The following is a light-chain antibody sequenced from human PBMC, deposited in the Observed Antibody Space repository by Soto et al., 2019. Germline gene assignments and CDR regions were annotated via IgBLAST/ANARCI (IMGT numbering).Light chain of an antibody. CDR1: QSVSNDY. CDR3: QQRHMWPIT. Sequence: EMVLTQSPGTLSLSPGDRATLSCRASQSVSNDYVAWVQQKPGQTPRLLIYSVSSRATGIPDRFSGSGSGTDFTPTISSLEPEDSAVYYCQQRHMWPITFGQGTRLEIK. CDR2: SVS. V-gene: IGKV3D-20*02. J-gene: IGKJ5*01.